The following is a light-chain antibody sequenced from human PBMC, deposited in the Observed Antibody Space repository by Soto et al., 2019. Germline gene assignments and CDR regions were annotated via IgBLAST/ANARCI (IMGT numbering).Light chain of an antibody. CDR1: SSDVGGYDF. CDR2: AVS. CDR3: NSYTSTGGVV. Sequence: QSALTQPASVSGSPGQSITISCTGTSSDVGGYDFVSWYQQYPGKAPKLIIYAVSDRPSGVSNRFSGSKSGNTASLTISGLQAEDEADYYCNSYTSTGGVVFGGGTKLTVL. J-gene: IGLJ3*02. V-gene: IGLV2-14*01.